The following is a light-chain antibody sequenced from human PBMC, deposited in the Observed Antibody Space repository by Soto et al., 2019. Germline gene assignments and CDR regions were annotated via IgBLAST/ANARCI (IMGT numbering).Light chain of an antibody. V-gene: IGKV3-11*01. CDR1: QSVRTF. J-gene: IGKJ2*01. CDR3: QQRNNWPPSDT. Sequence: EIVLTQSPATLSLSPGERATLSCRASQSVRTFLAWYQQKPGQAPRLLIYDASNRATGIPARFSGTGSGTDFTLTISSLEPEDFAVYYCQQRNNWPPSDTFGQGTKLDIK. CDR2: DAS.